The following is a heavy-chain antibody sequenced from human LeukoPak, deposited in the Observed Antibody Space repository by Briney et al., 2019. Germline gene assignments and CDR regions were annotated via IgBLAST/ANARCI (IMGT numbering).Heavy chain of an antibody. Sequence: SETLSLTCTVSGGSISSYYWSWIRQPPGKGLEWIGYIYYSGSTNYNPSLKSRVTISVDTSKNQFSLKLSSVTAADTAVYYCARSGDYVRHDAFDIWGQGTMVTVSS. CDR1: GGSISSYY. V-gene: IGHV4-59*01. D-gene: IGHD4-17*01. J-gene: IGHJ3*02. CDR2: IYYSGST. CDR3: ARSGDYVRHDAFDI.